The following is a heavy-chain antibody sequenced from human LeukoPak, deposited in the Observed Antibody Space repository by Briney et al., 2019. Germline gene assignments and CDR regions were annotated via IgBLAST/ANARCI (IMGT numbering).Heavy chain of an antibody. J-gene: IGHJ4*02. V-gene: IGHV3-21*04. CDR2: ISSSSSFI. CDR1: GFTFSSYS. CDR3: ARGLAGTGGIGY. Sequence: GGSLRLSCAASGFTFSSYSINRVRQAPGKGLEWVSSISSSSSFISYADSVKGRFTISRDNAKNSVFLQMNSLRAEDTALYYCARGLAGTGGIGYWGQGTLVTVSS. D-gene: IGHD6-19*01.